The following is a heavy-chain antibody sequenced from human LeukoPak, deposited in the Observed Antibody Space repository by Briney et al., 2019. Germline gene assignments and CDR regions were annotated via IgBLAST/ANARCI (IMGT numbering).Heavy chain of an antibody. V-gene: IGHV1-8*03. CDR1: GGTFSSYA. J-gene: IGHJ6*02. D-gene: IGHD2-15*01. Sequence: ASVKVSCKASGGTFSSYAISWVRQAPGQGLEWMGWMNPNTGNTGYAQKFQGRVTITRNTSISTAYMELSSLRSEDTAVYYCASGLYCSGGSCYGEWDYGMDVWGQGTTVTVSS. CDR2: MNPNTGNT. CDR3: ASGLYCSGGSCYGEWDYGMDV.